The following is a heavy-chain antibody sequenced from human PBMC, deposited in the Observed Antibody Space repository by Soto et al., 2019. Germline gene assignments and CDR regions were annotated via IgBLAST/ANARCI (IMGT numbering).Heavy chain of an antibody. Sequence: SQTLSLTCAISGDSVSSDTAVWIWIRQSPSRGLEWLGRTYYRSKWNNDYALSVKSRITISPDTSQNQFSLDLDSVTPEDTAVYYCLGVTLFSGMDVWGQGTPVTVSS. D-gene: IGHD2-15*01. CDR3: LGVTLFSGMDV. CDR1: GDSVSSDTAV. J-gene: IGHJ6*02. V-gene: IGHV6-1*01. CDR2: TYYRSKWNN.